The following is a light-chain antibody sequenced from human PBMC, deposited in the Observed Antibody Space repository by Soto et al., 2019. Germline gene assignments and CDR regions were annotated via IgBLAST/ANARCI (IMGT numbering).Light chain of an antibody. CDR2: GAS. CDR3: EQDGTPPVT. Sequence: ELVLTQSPGTLSLSPGERATLSCRASQSVSSTYLAWYQHKPGQAPRLLIYGASSRATGIPDRFSGSGSGTDFTLTSTSLEPEDFAVYYCEQDGTPPVTFGQGTKVEIK. V-gene: IGKV3-20*01. J-gene: IGKJ1*01. CDR1: QSVSSTY.